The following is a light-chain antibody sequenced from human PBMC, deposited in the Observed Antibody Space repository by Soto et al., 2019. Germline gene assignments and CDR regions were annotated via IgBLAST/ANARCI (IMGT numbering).Light chain of an antibody. J-gene: IGKJ4*01. CDR1: QNINNY. CDR2: DAS. V-gene: IGKV1-33*01. CDR3: QQYDNLLPT. Sequence: DIQMTQSPSSLSASVGDRVTITCQASQNINNYLNWYQQKPGKAPKLLIYDASNLETGVPSRFSGSGSGIDFTFTISSLQHEDIATYYCQQYDNLLPTFGGGTKVDIK.